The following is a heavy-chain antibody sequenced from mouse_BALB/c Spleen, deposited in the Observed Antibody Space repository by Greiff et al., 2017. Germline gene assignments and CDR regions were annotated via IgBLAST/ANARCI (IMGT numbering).Heavy chain of an antibody. CDR1: GYAFSSYW. CDR3: ARDGSSRSYAMDY. J-gene: IGHJ4*01. Sequence: VKLQQSGAELVRPGSSVKISCKASGYAFSSYWMNWVKQRPGQGLEWIGQIYPGDGDTNYNGKFKGKATLTADKSSSTAYMQLSSLTSEDSAVYFCARDGSSRSYAMDYWGQGTSVTVSS. CDR2: IYPGDGDT. D-gene: IGHD1-1*01. V-gene: IGHV1-80*01.